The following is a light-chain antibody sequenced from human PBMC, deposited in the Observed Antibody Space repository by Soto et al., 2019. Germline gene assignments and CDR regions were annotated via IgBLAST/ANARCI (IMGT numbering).Light chain of an antibody. Sequence: DIQMTQSPSSVSASVGDRVTITCRASQDISGWLAWYQQKPGKAPKLLIYAASSLQSGVPSRFSGSGSGTYFTLTITSLQSEDFATYYCLQADTFPITLGQRTRLELK. CDR3: LQADTFPIT. J-gene: IGKJ5*01. V-gene: IGKV1-12*01. CDR2: AAS. CDR1: QDISGW.